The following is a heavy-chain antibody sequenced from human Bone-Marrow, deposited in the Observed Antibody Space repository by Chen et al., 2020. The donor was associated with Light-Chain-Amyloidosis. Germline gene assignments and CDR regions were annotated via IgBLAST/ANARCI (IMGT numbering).Heavy chain of an antibody. Sequence: VQLVESGGGVVQPGKSLRLSCAASGFTFSNFGMHWVRQAPGKGLEWVAFISSDGSKKYYADSVKGRFTISRDNSKNTVYLQMNSLRIEDTTVYYCAKDHLGMGYYFDLWGQGTLVTVSS. CDR3: AKDHLGMGYYFDL. J-gene: IGHJ4*02. D-gene: IGHD7-27*01. V-gene: IGHV3-30*18. CDR2: ISSDGSKK. CDR1: GFTFSNFG.